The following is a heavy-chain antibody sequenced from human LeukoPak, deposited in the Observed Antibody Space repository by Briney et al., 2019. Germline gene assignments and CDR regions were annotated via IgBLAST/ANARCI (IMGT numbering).Heavy chain of an antibody. CDR1: GYTLTELS. D-gene: IGHD5-18*01. CDR2: FDPEDGET. CDR3: ATEGEVGALGYFDL. J-gene: IGHJ5*02. Sequence: ASVKVSCKVSGYTLTELSMHWVRQAPGKGLEWMGGFDPEDGETIYAQKFQGRVTITEDTSTDTAYMELSSLRSEDTAVYYCATEGEVGALGYFDLWGQGTLVTVSS. V-gene: IGHV1-24*01.